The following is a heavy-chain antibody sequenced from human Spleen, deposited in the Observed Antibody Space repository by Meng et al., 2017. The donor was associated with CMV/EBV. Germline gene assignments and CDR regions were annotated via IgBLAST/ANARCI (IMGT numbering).Heavy chain of an antibody. D-gene: IGHD3-3*01. Sequence: SETLSLTCAVYGGSFSGYYWSWIRQPPGKGLEWIGEINHSGSTRSTNYNPSLKSRVTISVDTSKNQFSLKLSSVTAADTAVYYCARGSYDDFWSGSAGNFQHWGQGTLVTVSS. CDR1: GGSFSGYY. V-gene: IGHV4-34*01. J-gene: IGHJ1*01. CDR2: INHSGSTRST. CDR3: ARGSYDDFWSGSAGNFQH.